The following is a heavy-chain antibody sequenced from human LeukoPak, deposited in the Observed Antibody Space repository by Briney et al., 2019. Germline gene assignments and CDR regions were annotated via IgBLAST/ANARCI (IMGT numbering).Heavy chain of an antibody. J-gene: IGHJ6*03. CDR1: GYTFTGYY. D-gene: IGHD3-22*01. CDR3: ARDRYYDSSGYYEYYYYYYMDV. V-gene: IGHV1-2*06. CDR2: INPNSGGT. Sequence: ASVKVSCKASGYTFTGYYMHWVRQAPGQGLEWMGRINPNSGGTNYAQKVQGRVTMTRDTSISTAYMELSRLRSDDTAVYYCARDRYYDSSGYYEYYYYYYMDVWGKGTTVTVSS.